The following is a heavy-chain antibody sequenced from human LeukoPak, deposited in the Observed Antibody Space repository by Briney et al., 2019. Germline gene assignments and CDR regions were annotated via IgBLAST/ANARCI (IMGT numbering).Heavy chain of an antibody. J-gene: IGHJ4*02. CDR1: GFTFSSYA. D-gene: IGHD5-18*01. V-gene: IGHV3-48*02. CDR2: ISSSSSTI. CDR3: ARDSRNAGYSYGYDDY. Sequence: GGSLRLSCAASGFTFSSYAMSWVRQAPGKGLEWVSYISSSSSTIYYADSVKGRFTISRDNAKNSLYLQMNSLRDEDTAVYYCARDSRNAGYSYGYDDYWGQGTLVTVSS.